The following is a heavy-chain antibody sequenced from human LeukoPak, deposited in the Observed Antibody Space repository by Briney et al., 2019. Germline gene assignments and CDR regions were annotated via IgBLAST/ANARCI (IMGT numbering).Heavy chain of an antibody. V-gene: IGHV3-48*01. Sequence: GGSLRLSCAASGFTFSSYSMNWVRQAPGKGLEWVSYISSSSSTIYYADSVKGRFTISRDNSKNTLSLQMNSLRAEDTAIYYCAKDGSSGIAAAADAFDVWGQGTMVTVSS. CDR1: GFTFSSYS. J-gene: IGHJ3*01. CDR2: ISSSSSTI. D-gene: IGHD6-13*01. CDR3: AKDGSSGIAAAADAFDV.